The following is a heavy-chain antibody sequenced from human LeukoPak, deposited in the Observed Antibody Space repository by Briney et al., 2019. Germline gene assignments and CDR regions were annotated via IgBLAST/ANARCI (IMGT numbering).Heavy chain of an antibody. CDR1: GGTFSSYA. D-gene: IGHD3-22*01. CDR2: IIPIFGTA. V-gene: IGHV1-69*13. CDR3: ARVILFGYYYDSSGYFDY. J-gene: IGHJ4*02. Sequence: SVKVSCKASGGTFSSYAISWVRQAPGQGLEWMGGIIPIFGTANYAQKFQGRVTITADESTSTAYMELSSLRSEDTAVYYCARVILFGYYYDSSGYFDYWGQGTLVTVSS.